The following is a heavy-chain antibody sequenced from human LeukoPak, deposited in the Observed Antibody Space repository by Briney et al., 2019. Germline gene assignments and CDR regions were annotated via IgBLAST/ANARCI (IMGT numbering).Heavy chain of an antibody. CDR3: ARDPSSSSAFDY. J-gene: IGHJ4*02. D-gene: IGHD6-13*01. Sequence: GGSLRLSCAASGFTFSSYWMHWVLQAPGKGLVWVSRINTNGRSTTYADSVKGRFTISRDNAKNTLYLQMNSLRAEDTAIYYCARDPSSSSAFDYWGQGAPVTVSS. CDR1: GFTFSSYW. V-gene: IGHV3-74*01. CDR2: INTNGRST.